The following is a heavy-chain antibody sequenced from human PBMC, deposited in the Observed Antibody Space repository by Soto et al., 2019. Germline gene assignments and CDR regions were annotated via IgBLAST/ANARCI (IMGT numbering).Heavy chain of an antibody. CDR2: IYYSGST. J-gene: IGHJ5*02. D-gene: IGHD3-10*01. V-gene: IGHV4-30-4*01. CDR3: ARGFPEGWFDP. Sequence: SETLSLTCTVSGGSISSGDYYWSWICQPPGKGLEWIGYIYYSGSTYYNPSLKSRVTISVDTSKNQFSLKLSSVTAADTAVYYCARGFPEGWFDPWGQGTLVTVSS. CDR1: GGSISSGDYY.